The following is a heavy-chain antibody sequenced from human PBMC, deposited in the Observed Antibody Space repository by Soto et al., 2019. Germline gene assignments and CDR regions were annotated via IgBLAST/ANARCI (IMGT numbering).Heavy chain of an antibody. CDR1: GDSVTSGRYY. V-gene: IGHV4-61*01. CDR3: ARSGSGSGWF. Sequence: QVQLQESGPGLVKPSETLSLTCTVSGDSVTSGRYYWSWIRQPPGKGLEWIAYIYYSGSTKYNPSLKSRVTISVDTSKNQFSRKLASMTAADTAVYYCARSGSGSGWFGGQGTLVTVSS. D-gene: IGHD6-19*01. J-gene: IGHJ4*02. CDR2: IYYSGST.